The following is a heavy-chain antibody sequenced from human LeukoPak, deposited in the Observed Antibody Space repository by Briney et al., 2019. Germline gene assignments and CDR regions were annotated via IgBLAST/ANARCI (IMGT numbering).Heavy chain of an antibody. V-gene: IGHV4-30-4*01. CDR3: ARDTRGDYYFDY. CDR2: FYYSGST. Sequence: SQTLSLTCTVSGGSISSGDYYWTWIRQPPGKGLEWIGYFYYSGSTYYNPSLKSRITISVHTSKNQFSLKLSSVPAADTAVYYCARDTRGDYYFDYWGQGTLVTVSS. CDR1: GGSISSGDYY. J-gene: IGHJ4*02. D-gene: IGHD4-17*01.